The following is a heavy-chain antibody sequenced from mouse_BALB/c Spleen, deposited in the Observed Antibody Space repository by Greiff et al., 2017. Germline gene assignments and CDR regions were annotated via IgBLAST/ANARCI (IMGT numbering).Heavy chain of an antibody. D-gene: IGHD2-4*01. CDR3: ARPTMITRDPFAY. CDR2: IYPGSGNT. Sequence: QVQLQQSGAELVRPGTSVKISCKASGYAFTNYWLGWVKQRPGHGLEWIGDIYPGSGNTYYNEKFKGKATLTADKSSSTAYMQLSSLTSEDSAVYFCARPTMITRDPFAYWGQGTLVTVSA. CDR1: GYAFTNYW. J-gene: IGHJ3*01. V-gene: IGHV1-63*01.